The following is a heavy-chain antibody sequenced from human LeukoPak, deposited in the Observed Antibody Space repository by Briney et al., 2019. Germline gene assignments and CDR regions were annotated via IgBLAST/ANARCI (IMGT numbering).Heavy chain of an antibody. CDR3: AKGLRYFDWFYFDY. D-gene: IGHD3-9*01. CDR2: ISGSGGST. J-gene: IGHJ4*02. Sequence: PGGSLRLPCAASGFTFSSYAMSWVRQAPGKGLEWVSAISGSGGSTYYADSVKGRFTISRDNSKNTLYLQMNSLRAEDTAVYYCAKGLRYFDWFYFDYWGQGTLVTVSS. CDR1: GFTFSSYA. V-gene: IGHV3-23*01.